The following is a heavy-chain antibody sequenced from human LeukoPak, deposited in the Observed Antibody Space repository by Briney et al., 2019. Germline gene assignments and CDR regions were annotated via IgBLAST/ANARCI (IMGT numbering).Heavy chain of an antibody. D-gene: IGHD6-13*01. CDR3: ARQGTDSSSWYNY. J-gene: IGHJ4*02. CDR1: GGFISSSSYY. V-gene: IGHV4-39*01. CDR2: IYYSGST. Sequence: SETLSLTCTVSGGFISSSSYYWGWIRQPPGKGLEWIGSIYYSGSTYYNPSLKSRVTISVDTSKNQFSLKMSSVTAADTAVYYCARQGTDSSSWYNYWGQGTLVTVSS.